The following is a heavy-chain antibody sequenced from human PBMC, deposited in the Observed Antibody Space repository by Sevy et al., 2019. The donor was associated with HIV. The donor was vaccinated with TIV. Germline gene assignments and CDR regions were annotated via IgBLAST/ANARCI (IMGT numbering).Heavy chain of an antibody. J-gene: IGHJ4*02. CDR2: IHPDGSDK. V-gene: IGHV3-7*01. CDR3: AHETFGRFEP. Sequence: GGSLRLSCAASGFTFSGNWMNWVRQAPGKGLEWVANIHPDGSDKHYVDSVEGRFTISRDNAKNLLFLQMNSLRVEDTAVYFCAHETFGRFEPWGQGTLVTVSS. CDR1: GFTFSGNW. D-gene: IGHD3-16*01.